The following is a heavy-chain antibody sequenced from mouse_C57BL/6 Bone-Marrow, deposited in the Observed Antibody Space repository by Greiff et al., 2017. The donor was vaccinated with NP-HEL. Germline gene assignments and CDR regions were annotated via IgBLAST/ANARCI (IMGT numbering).Heavy chain of an antibody. V-gene: IGHV5-9*01. D-gene: IGHD2-4*01. CDR1: GFTFSSYT. CDR3: ARDPYYYDYDVEYYDD. J-gene: IGHJ2*01. CDR2: ISGGGGNT. Sequence: EVKLMESGGGLVKPGGSLKLSCAASGFTFSSYTMSWVRQTPEKRLEWVATISGGGGNTYYTDSVKGRFTISRDNAKSTLYLQMSSLRSEDTALYYCARDPYYYDYDVEYYDDWGQGTTLTVSS.